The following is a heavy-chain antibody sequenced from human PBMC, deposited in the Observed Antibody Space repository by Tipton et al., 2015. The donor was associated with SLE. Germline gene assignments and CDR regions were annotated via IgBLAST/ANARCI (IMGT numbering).Heavy chain of an antibody. V-gene: IGHV3-7*01. CDR3: ARGGIFGVVMY. D-gene: IGHD3-3*01. CDR2: IKQDGSEK. Sequence: SLRLSCAAPGFTFSSYWMSWVRQAPGKGLEWVANIKQDGSEKYYVDSVKGRFTISRDNAKNSLYLQMNSLRAEDTAVYYCARGGIFGVVMYSGQGTLVTVSS. J-gene: IGHJ4*02. CDR1: GFTFSSYW.